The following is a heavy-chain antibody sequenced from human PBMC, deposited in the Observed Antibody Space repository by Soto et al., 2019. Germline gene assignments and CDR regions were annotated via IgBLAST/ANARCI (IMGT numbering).Heavy chain of an antibody. J-gene: IGHJ4*02. CDR2: ISSNGGST. D-gene: IGHD6-19*01. Sequence: VQLVESGGGLVQPGGSLRLSCAASGFTFSSYAMHWVRQAPGKGLEYVSAISSNGGSTYYANSVKGRFTISRDNSKNTPYLQMGSLRAEDMAVYYCARQWLDSYYFDYWGQGTLVTVSS. CDR3: ARQWLDSYYFDY. V-gene: IGHV3-64*01. CDR1: GFTFSSYA.